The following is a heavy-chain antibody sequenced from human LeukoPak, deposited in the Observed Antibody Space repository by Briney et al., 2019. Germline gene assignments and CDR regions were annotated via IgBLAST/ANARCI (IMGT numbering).Heavy chain of an antibody. V-gene: IGHV3-21*01. CDR1: GFTFSCDG. CDR2: IISSSSDI. Sequence: GGSLRLSCAASGFTFSCDGMHCVRQGPGKGLEWVSSIISSSSDIYYADSVKGGSTISRDNAKNSLYLRMNSLRAEDTAVYYSAREFLEQKHNRGFDPCGQGHLVPVSS. CDR3: AREFLEQKHNRGFDP. J-gene: IGHJ5*02. D-gene: IGHD3-3*01.